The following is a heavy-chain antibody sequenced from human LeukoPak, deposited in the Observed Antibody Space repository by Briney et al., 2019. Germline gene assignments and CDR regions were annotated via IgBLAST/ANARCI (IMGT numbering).Heavy chain of an antibody. V-gene: IGHV4-4*02. J-gene: IGHJ4*02. Sequence: SGTLSLTCAVSGGSISSSNWWSWVRQPPGKGLEWIGEIYHSGSTNYNPSLKSRVTISVDKSKNQFSLKLSSVTAADTAVYYCASVPPTTVTTFYYFDYWGQGTLVTVSS. CDR3: ASVPPTTVTTFYYFDY. D-gene: IGHD4-17*01. CDR2: IYHSGST. CDR1: GGSISSSNW.